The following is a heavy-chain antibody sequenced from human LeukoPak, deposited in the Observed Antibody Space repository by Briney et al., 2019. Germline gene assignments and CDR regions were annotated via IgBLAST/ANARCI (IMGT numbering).Heavy chain of an antibody. CDR1: GFTFSSYT. D-gene: IGHD5-18*01. CDR2: ISYDGNGK. Sequence: GGSLRLSCAASGFTFSSYTMNWVRQAPGKGLEWVAVISYDGNGKYYADSVQGRFTISRDYSRNTVYLQMNRLRGDDTALYYCAKDRERGYSYGFMDVWGKGTTVTVSS. V-gene: IGHV3-30*18. CDR3: AKDRERGYSYGFMDV. J-gene: IGHJ6*03.